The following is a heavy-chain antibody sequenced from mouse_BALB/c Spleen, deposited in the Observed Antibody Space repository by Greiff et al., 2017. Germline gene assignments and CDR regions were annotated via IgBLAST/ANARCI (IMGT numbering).Heavy chain of an antibody. CDR1: GFTFSSYT. J-gene: IGHJ1*01. Sequence: EVQLQESGGGLVQPGGSLKLSCAASGFTFSSYTMSWVRQTPEKRLEWVAYISNGGGSTYYPDTVKGRFTISRDNAKNTLYLQMSSLKSEDTAMYYCARPSSRLLDVWGAGTTVTVSS. V-gene: IGHV5-12-2*01. D-gene: IGHD1-2*01. CDR2: ISNGGGST. CDR3: ARPSSRLLDV.